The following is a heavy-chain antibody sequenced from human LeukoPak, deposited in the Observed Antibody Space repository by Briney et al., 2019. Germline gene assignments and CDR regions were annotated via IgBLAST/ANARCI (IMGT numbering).Heavy chain of an antibody. J-gene: IGHJ4*02. CDR2: ISGSGGST. V-gene: IGHV3-23*01. D-gene: IGHD2-15*01. CDR3: LGYCSGNNCYSGGY. Sequence: PGGSLRLSCAASGFTFSSYAMSWGRQAPGHGLQLVSAISGSGGSTYYADSVKGRFTISRDNSKNTQSLQMNSLRAEDTAVYYCLGYCSGNNCYSGGYWGQGTLVTVSS. CDR1: GFTFSSYA.